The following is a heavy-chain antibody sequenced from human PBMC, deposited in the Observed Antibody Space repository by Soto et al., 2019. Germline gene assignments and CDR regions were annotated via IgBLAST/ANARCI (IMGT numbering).Heavy chain of an antibody. CDR1: GFTFTNYW. Sequence: EVQLVDSGGGLVQPGGSLRLSCTASGFTFTNYWMSWVRQAPGRGLEWVANIKQDGSEKYYVDSVKGRFTISRDNAKNSLYLQMNGLRAEDTAVYYCARRHGSGSLYDYWGQGTLVTVTS. CDR3: ARRHGSGSLYDY. D-gene: IGHD3-10*01. V-gene: IGHV3-7*01. J-gene: IGHJ4*02. CDR2: IKQDGSEK.